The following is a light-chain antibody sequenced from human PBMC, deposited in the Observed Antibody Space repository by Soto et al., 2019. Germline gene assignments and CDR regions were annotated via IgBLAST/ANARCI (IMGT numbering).Light chain of an antibody. V-gene: IGKV3-11*01. CDR3: QQRSNWRA. CDR2: DAS. J-gene: IGKJ5*01. Sequence: DIVLTRSRATLSLSPGERATLSCRASRSVSSYLAWYQQKPGQAPRLLIYDASNRATGIPARFSGSGSGTDFTLTISSLAPEDFAVYYCQQRSNWRAFGQGTRLEIK. CDR1: RSVSSY.